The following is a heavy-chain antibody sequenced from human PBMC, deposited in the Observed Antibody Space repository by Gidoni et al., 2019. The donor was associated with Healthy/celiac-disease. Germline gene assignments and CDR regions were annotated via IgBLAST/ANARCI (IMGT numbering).Heavy chain of an antibody. Sequence: QLQLQESGPGLVKPSETLSLTCTVSGGSISSRSYYWGWIRQPPGKVLEWIGSIYYSGSTYYNPSRKSRVTISVDTSKNQFSLKLSAVTAADTAVYYCARLGSGWFVYFQHWGQGTLVTVSS. CDR1: GGSISSRSYY. V-gene: IGHV4-39*01. CDR3: ARLGSGWFVYFQH. J-gene: IGHJ1*01. CDR2: IYYSGST. D-gene: IGHD6-19*01.